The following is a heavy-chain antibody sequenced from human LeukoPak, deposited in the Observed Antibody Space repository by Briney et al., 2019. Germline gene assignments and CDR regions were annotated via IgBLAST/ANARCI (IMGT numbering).Heavy chain of an antibody. D-gene: IGHD2-15*01. J-gene: IGHJ5*02. Sequence: GGSLRLSCAASGFSFSSYWMHWVRQAPGEGLVWVSRISNDGTTTIYADSVKGRFTISRDNAKNMVYLETNSLRVDDTAVYYCTRRVDASRWYDPWGQGTLVTV. CDR3: TRRVDASRWYDP. CDR2: ISNDGTTT. CDR1: GFSFSSYW. V-gene: IGHV3-74*01.